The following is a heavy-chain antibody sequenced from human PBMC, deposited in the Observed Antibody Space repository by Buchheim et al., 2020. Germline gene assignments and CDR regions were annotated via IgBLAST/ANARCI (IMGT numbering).Heavy chain of an antibody. CDR2: ISYDGSNK. CDR3: ARDLGHYLRHYDSSGYALDY. Sequence: QVQLVESGGGVVQPGRSLRLSCAASGFTFSSYAMHWVRQAPGKGLEWVAVISYDGSNKYYADSVKGRFTISRDNSKNTLYLQMNSLRAEDTAVYYCARDLGHYLRHYDSSGYALDYWGQGTL. V-gene: IGHV3-30-3*01. CDR1: GFTFSSYA. J-gene: IGHJ4*02. D-gene: IGHD3-22*01.